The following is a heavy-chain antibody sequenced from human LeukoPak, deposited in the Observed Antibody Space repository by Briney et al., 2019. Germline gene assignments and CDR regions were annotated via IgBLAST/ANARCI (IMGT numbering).Heavy chain of an antibody. D-gene: IGHD3-10*01. CDR2: IYFNGGT. CDR1: GASLSPHY. Sequence: SETLSLTCSVSGASLSPHYWSWVRQAPGKGLEWIGYIYFNGGTNYNPSLKSRVTISVDTSKNQFSLKLRSVTAADTAVYYCARMFYYGSGRSPDAFELWGQGTMIRVSS. CDR3: ARMFYYGSGRSPDAFEL. V-gene: IGHV4-59*03. J-gene: IGHJ3*01.